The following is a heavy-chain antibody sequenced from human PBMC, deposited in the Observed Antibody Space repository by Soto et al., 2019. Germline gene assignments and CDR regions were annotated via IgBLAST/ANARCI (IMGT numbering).Heavy chain of an antibody. CDR1: GYSFSTYH. D-gene: IGHD2-2*01. CDR3: ARGDIVLVPASEGNWFDP. J-gene: IGHJ5*02. V-gene: IGHV1-46*01. CDR2: INPDGGAT. Sequence: QVQLVQSGAEVKMPGTSVKVSCKASGYSFSTYHIHWVRQAPGQGLEWLGFINPDGGATNYAQKFEGRLRLTRDTPTSTGSMELSSLGHDDTAVYYCARGDIVLVPASEGNWFDPWGQGTLVTVS.